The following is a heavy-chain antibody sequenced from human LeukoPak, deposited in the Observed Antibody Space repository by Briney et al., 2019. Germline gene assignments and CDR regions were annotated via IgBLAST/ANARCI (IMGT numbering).Heavy chain of an antibody. V-gene: IGHV1-2*02. CDR3: ARMGRKRYYGSGSVDY. J-gene: IGHJ4*02. D-gene: IGHD3-10*01. Sequence: ASVKVSCKASGYTFTGYYMHWVRQAPGQGLEWMGWINPNSGGTNYAQKFQGRVTMTRDTSISTAYMELSRLRSDDTAAYYCARMGRKRYYGSGSVDYWGQGTLVTVSS. CDR1: GYTFTGYY. CDR2: INPNSGGT.